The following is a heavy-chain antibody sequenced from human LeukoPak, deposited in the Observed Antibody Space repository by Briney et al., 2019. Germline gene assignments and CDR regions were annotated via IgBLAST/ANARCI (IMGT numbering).Heavy chain of an antibody. V-gene: IGHV4-4*07. CDR1: GGSINSYY. CDR2: IYSSGAT. CDR3: ARVSSGWSYYFDS. D-gene: IGHD6-19*01. Sequence: SETLSLTCTVSGGSINSYYWSCIRQPAGKGLEWIGRIYSSGATNYNPSLKSRVTMSVDTSKNQFSLKLDSVTAADTAVYFCARVSSGWSYYFDSWGQGTLVTVSS. J-gene: IGHJ4*02.